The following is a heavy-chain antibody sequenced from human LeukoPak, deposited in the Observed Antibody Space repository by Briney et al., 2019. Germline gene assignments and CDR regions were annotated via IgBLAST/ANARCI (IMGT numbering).Heavy chain of an antibody. J-gene: IGHJ4*02. CDR2: IIPIFGTA. D-gene: IGHD5-24*01. Sequence: SVKVSCKASGYTFTSYYMHWVRQAPGQGLEWMGGIIPIFGTANYAQKFQGRVTITADESTSTAYMELSSLRSEDTAVYYCARDPVAVEMATITVTDYWGQGTLVTVSS. CDR1: GYTFTSYY. CDR3: ARDPVAVEMATITVTDY. V-gene: IGHV1-69*13.